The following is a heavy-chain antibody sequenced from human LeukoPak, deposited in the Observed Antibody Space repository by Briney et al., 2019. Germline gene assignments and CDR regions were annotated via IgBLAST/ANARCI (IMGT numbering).Heavy chain of an antibody. CDR2: IIPIFGTA. CDR3: ARVPLTYYDILTGAYYGMDV. Sequence: SVKVSCKASGGTFSSYAISWVRQAPGQGLEWMGGIIPIFGTANYAQKFQGRVTITADESTSTAYMELSSLRSEDTAVYYCARVPLTYYDILTGAYYGMDVWGQGTTVTVSS. J-gene: IGHJ6*02. D-gene: IGHD3-9*01. CDR1: GGTFSSYA. V-gene: IGHV1-69*13.